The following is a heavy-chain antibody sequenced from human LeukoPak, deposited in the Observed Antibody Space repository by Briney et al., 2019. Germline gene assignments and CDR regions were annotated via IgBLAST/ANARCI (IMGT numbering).Heavy chain of an antibody. V-gene: IGHV4-34*01. CDR3: ARATGSSWYTLGY. CDR2: INHSGST. CDR1: GGSFSGYY. Sequence: PSETLSLTCAVYGGSFSGYYWSWIRQPPGKGLEWIGEINHSGSTNYNPSLKSRVTISVDTSKNQFSLKLSSVTAADTAVYYCARATGSSWYTLGYWGQGTLVTVSS. D-gene: IGHD6-13*01. J-gene: IGHJ4*02.